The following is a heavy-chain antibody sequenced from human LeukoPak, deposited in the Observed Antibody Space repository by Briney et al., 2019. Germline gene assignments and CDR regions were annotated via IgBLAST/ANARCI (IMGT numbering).Heavy chain of an antibody. CDR1: GYPLTSSA. CDR2: ISAYNGNT. CDR3: ARDKWLVEGGYYYYGMDV. J-gene: IGHJ6*02. Sequence: GTSVKLSCKASGYPLTSSAISWVRQAPGQSLEWMAWISAYNGNTNYAQKLQDRVTLTTDASTSIAYMELRSLRSDDSAVYYCARDKWLVEGGYYYYGMDVWGQGTTVTVSS. D-gene: IGHD6-19*01. V-gene: IGHV1-18*01.